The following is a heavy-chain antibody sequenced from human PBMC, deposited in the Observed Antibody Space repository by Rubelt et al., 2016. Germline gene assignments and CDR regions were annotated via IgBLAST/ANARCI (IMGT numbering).Heavy chain of an antibody. Sequence: EVQLVESGGGLVQPGGSLRLSCAVSGFTFSTTHMNWVRQAPGKGLEWVSYIGTRPDIIYYADSVKGRFTMSRDNAKNSLYLQMNSLTAEDTAVYYCARPRGFEIFDYWGQGTLVTVSS. CDR3: ARPRGFEIFDY. CDR1: GFTFSTTH. CDR2: IGTRPDII. D-gene: IGHD5-24*01. V-gene: IGHV3-48*04. J-gene: IGHJ4*02.